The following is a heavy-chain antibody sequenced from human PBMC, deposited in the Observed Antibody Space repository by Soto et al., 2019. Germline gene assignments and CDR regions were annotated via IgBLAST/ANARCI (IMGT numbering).Heavy chain of an antibody. Sequence: SVKVSCKASGFTFTSSAVQWVRQARGQRLEWIGWIVVGSGNTNYAQKFQERVTITRDMSTSTAYMELSSLRSEDTAVYYCAADLYYYDSSGYYPPHHFDYWGQGTLVTVS. CDR1: GFTFTSSA. V-gene: IGHV1-58*01. J-gene: IGHJ4*02. CDR3: AADLYYYDSSGYYPPHHFDY. CDR2: IVVGSGNT. D-gene: IGHD3-22*01.